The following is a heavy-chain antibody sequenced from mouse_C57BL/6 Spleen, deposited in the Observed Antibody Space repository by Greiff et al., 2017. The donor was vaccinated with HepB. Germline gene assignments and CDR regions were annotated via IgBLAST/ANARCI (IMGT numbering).Heavy chain of an antibody. CDR2: IDPNSGGT. CDR3: SRSDGSSPAWFAY. CDR1: GYTFTSYW. Sequence: VQLQQPGAELVKPGASVKLSCKASGYTFTSYWMHWVKQRPGRGLEWIGRIDPNSGGTKYNEKFKSKATLTVDKSSSTAYMQLSSLTSEDSAVYVVSRSDGSSPAWFAYWGQGTLVTVSA. V-gene: IGHV1-72*01. J-gene: IGHJ3*01. D-gene: IGHD1-1*01.